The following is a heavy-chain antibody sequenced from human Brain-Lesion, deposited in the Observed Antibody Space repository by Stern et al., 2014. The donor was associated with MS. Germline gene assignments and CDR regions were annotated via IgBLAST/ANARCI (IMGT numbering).Heavy chain of an antibody. J-gene: IGHJ3*02. CDR2: IHHRGAT. CDR1: GAPVNSGGYY. D-gene: IGHD3-16*01. V-gene: IGHV4-31*03. Sequence: QVQLQESGPVLVKPSQTLSLSCTVSGAPVNSGGYYWTWIRQVPGKGLEWIGYIHHRGATFYNPPLKSRVTISVDTSENQVSLMLSSVTAADTAVYYCAAIGPLMEGAAFDIWGQGTLVTVSS. CDR3: AAIGPLMEGAAFDI.